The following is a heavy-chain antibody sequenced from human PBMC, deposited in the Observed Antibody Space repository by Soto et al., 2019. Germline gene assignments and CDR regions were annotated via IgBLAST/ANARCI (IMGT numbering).Heavy chain of an antibody. V-gene: IGHV3-23*01. CDR1: GFTFSSSA. CDR3: AKATYVNSAYIHY. CDR2: ISGGGGST. D-gene: IGHD3-16*01. J-gene: IGHJ4*02. Sequence: GGSLRLSCAASGFTFSSSAINWVRQAPGKGLEWVSSISGGGGSTYYADSVKGRFTISRDNSKNTLYLQMNSLRAEDTAVYYCAKATYVNSAYIHYWGPGTLVTVSS.